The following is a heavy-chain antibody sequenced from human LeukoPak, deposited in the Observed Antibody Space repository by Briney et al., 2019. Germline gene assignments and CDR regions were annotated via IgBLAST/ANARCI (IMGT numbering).Heavy chain of an antibody. CDR3: ARDRRFGELST. J-gene: IGHJ4*02. CDR2: IKQDGSEK. V-gene: IGHV3-7*01. CDR1: GFTFSGYW. Sequence: GGSLRLSCAASGFTFSGYWMSWVRQAPGKGLEWVANIKQDGSEKYYVDSVKGRFTISRDNAKNSLYLQMNSLRAEDTAVYYCARDRRFGELSTWGQGTLVTVSS. D-gene: IGHD3-10*01.